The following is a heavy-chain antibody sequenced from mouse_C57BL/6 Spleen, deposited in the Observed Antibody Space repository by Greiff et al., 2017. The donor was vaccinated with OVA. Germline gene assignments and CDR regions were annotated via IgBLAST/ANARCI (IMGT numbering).Heavy chain of an antibody. J-gene: IGHJ1*03. CDR1: GFTFSDYY. CDR3: ARGDGYFDV. V-gene: IGHV5-16*01. Sequence: EVKVMESEGGLVQPGSSMKLSCTASGFTFSDYYMAWVRQVPEKGLEWVANINYDGSSTYYLDSLKSRFIISRDNAKNILYLQMSSLKSEDTATYYCARGDGYFDVWGTGTTVTVSS. CDR2: INYDGSST.